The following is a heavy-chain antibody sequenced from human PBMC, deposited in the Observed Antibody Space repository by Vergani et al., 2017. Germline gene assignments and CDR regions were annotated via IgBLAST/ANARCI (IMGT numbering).Heavy chain of an antibody. CDR3: AREAGYTYYYFDL. D-gene: IGHD3-9*01. V-gene: IGHV1-3*01. CDR1: GYTFTSYA. CDR2: INAGNGNT. Sequence: QVQLVQSGAEVKKPGASVKVSCKASGYTFTSYAMHWVRQAPGQRLEWMGWINAGNGNTKYSQKFQARVTITRDTSASTAYMELCSLRSEVTAVYYCAREAGYTYYYFDLWGRGTLVTVSS. J-gene: IGHJ2*01.